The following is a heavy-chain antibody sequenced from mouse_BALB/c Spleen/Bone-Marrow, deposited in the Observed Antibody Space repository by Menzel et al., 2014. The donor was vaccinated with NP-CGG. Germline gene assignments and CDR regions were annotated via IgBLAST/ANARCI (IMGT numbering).Heavy chain of an antibody. CDR2: IRLKSNNYAT. Sequence: EVNVVESGGGLVQPGGSMKLSCVASGFTFSDYWMNWVRQSPEKGLEWVAEIRLKSNNYATHYAESVKGRFTISRDDSKSSVYLQMNNLRAEDTGIYYCTRMYYYGSSYYFDYWGQGTTLTVSS. J-gene: IGHJ2*01. D-gene: IGHD1-1*01. CDR3: TRMYYYGSSYYFDY. CDR1: GFTFSDYW. V-gene: IGHV6-6*02.